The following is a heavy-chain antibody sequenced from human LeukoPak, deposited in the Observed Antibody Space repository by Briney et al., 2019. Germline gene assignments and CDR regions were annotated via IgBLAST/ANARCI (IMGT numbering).Heavy chain of an antibody. Sequence: SETLSLTCTVSGGSINGYFWTWIRQPPGKGLEWIGYIYYSGSTNYNPSLKNRVTMSVDTSKNQFSLKLTSMTAADTAVYYCARGRSLVLAWFDPWGQGTLVTVSS. CDR1: GGSINGYF. CDR3: ARGRSLVLAWFDP. J-gene: IGHJ5*02. CDR2: IYYSGST. V-gene: IGHV4-59*01.